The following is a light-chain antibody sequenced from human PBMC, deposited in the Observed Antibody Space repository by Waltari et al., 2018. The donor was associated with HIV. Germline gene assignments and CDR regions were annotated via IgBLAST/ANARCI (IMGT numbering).Light chain of an antibody. J-gene: IGLJ2*01. CDR2: DTW. Sequence: QAVVTQEPSLTVSPGGTVTLTCASSTGGVTTGHYPYWFQQRPGQAPRTLLDDTWHRHSWTPARFAASLLGGKAALTLSGAQPEDEADYCCLLYYSGARVFGGGTKLTV. CDR1: TGGVTTGHY. CDR3: LLYYSGARV. V-gene: IGLV7-46*01.